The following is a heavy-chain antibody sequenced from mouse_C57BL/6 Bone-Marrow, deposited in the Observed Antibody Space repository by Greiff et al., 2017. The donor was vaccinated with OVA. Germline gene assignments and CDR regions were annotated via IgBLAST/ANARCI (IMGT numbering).Heavy chain of an antibody. CDR2: INPSSGYT. Sequence: QVQLQQSGAELAKPGASVKLSCKASGYTFTSYWMHWVKQRPGQGLEWIGYINPSSGYTKYNQKFKDKATLTADKSSSTAYMQLSSLTYEDSAVYYCASSLTTASNFDVWGTGTTVTDSS. CDR1: GYTFTSYW. D-gene: IGHD1-2*01. CDR3: ASSLTTASNFDV. V-gene: IGHV1-7*01. J-gene: IGHJ1*03.